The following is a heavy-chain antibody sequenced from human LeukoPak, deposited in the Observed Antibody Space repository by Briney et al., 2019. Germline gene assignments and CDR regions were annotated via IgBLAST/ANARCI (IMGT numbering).Heavy chain of an antibody. CDR1: GYTFTSYG. CDR2: ISAYNGNT. J-gene: IGHJ3*02. Sequence: ASVKVSCKASGYTFTSYGISWVRQAPGQGLEWMGWISAYNGNTNYAQKLQGRVTMTTDTSTSTAYMELSSLRSEDTAVYYCARARGYSYGKDAFDIWGQGTMVTVSS. CDR3: ARARGYSYGKDAFDI. V-gene: IGHV1-18*01. D-gene: IGHD5-18*01.